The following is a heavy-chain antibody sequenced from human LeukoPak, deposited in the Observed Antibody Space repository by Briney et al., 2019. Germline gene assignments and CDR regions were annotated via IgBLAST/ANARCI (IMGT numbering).Heavy chain of an antibody. V-gene: IGHV3-23*01. CDR1: GLAFSTYS. D-gene: IGHD5-18*01. CDR3: ASGKYRYGDNWFDP. J-gene: IGHJ5*02. Sequence: GGSLRLSCAASGLAFSTYSMSWVRQAPGKGLYWVSGISASGSSTYYADSVKGRFTISRDNSKNTLYLQMNSLRAEDSAVYFCASGKYRYGDNWFDPWGQGTLVTVSS. CDR2: ISASGSST.